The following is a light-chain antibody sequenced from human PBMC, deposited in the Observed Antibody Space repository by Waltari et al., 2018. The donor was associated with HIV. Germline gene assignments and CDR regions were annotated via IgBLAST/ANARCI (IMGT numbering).Light chain of an antibody. J-gene: IGKJ4*02. V-gene: IGKV3-15*01. CDR1: EDINTT. CDR3: QQYNKWPRT. Sequence: IVMTQSPATLSVSPGARGTSFFRASEDINTTLAWYQLKPGQAPKLLISGASTRATGIPARFSGSGSGTDFTLNIGTLQSEDFAVYYCQQYNKWPRTFGRGTKVEI. CDR2: GAS.